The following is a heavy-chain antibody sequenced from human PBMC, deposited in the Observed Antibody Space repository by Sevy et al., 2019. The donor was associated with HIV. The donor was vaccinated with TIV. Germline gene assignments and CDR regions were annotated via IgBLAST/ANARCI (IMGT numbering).Heavy chain of an antibody. J-gene: IGHJ4*02. V-gene: IGHV3-21*01. CDR1: GFTFSSYS. Sequence: GWSLRLSCAASGFTFSSYSMNWVRQAPGKGLEWVSSISSSSSYIYYADSVKGRFTISRDNAKNSLYLQMNSLRAEDTAVYYCARDPGVRGVIITANYWGQGTLVTVSS. D-gene: IGHD3-10*01. CDR3: ARDPGVRGVIITANY. CDR2: ISSSSSYI.